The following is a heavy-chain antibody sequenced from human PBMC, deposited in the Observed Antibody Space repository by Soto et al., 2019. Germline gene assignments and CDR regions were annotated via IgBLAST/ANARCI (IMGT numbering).Heavy chain of an antibody. J-gene: IGHJ4*02. CDR3: ARHSRRYSSQPDY. Sequence: SETLSLTCTVSGGSISSSSYYWGWIRQPPGKGLEWIGSIYYSGSTYYNPSLKSRVTISVDTSKNQFSLKLSSVTAADTAVYYCARHSRRYSSQPDYWGQGTLVTVSS. CDR1: GGSISSSSYY. CDR2: IYYSGST. V-gene: IGHV4-39*01. D-gene: IGHD6-13*01.